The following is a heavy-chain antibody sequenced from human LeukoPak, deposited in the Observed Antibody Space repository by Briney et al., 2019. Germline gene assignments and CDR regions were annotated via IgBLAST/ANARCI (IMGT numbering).Heavy chain of an antibody. V-gene: IGHV3-11*04. CDR2: ISSSGSNI. CDR1: GFTFSDYN. Sequence: PGGSLRLSCAASGFTFSDYNMRWIRQAPGKGLEWISYISSSGSNIYADSVKGRFTISRDNAKNSLYLQMNSLRAEDTAVYYCARDYDGGYMDVWGKGTTVTVSS. CDR3: ARDYDGGYMDV. D-gene: IGHD3-3*01. J-gene: IGHJ6*03.